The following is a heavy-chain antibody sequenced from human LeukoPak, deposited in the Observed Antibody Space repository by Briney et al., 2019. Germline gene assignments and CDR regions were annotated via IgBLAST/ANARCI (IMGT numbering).Heavy chain of an antibody. CDR1: GFIFKHVW. CDR2: IKSRTDGETT. Sequence: PGGSLRLSCAASGFIFKHVWMTWVRQAPGKGLEWVSRIKSRTDGETTDYAAPVTGRFIISRDDSKNTLYLQMNSLKTEDTAVYYCSRIVGATNYYWGQGTLVTVSS. V-gene: IGHV3-15*01. J-gene: IGHJ4*02. CDR3: SRIVGATNYY. D-gene: IGHD1-26*01.